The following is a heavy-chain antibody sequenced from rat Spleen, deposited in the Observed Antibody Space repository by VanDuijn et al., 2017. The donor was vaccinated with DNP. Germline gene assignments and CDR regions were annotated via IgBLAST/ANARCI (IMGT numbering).Heavy chain of an antibody. CDR3: TKVSDPGTYYWYFDF. V-gene: IGHV5-31*01. CDR1: GFTFNNNW. J-gene: IGHJ1*01. CDR2: ITNTGGGT. D-gene: IGHD1-4*01. Sequence: EVQLVESGGGLIQPGMSLRLSCVASGFTFNNNWMTWIRQAPGSGLEWIASITNTGGGTYYLDSVKGRFTISRDNSQSTLYLQMDSLRSEDTATYYCTKVSDPGTYYWYFDFWGPGVMVTVSS.